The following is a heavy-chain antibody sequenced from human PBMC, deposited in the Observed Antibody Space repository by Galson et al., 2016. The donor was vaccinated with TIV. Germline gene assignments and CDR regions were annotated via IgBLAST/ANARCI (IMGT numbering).Heavy chain of an antibody. D-gene: IGHD3-22*01. J-gene: IGHJ4*02. CDR2: IYPGDSDT. Sequence: QSGAEVKKPGESLKISCKASGYRFTNHWIGWVRQMPGKGLEWMGVIYPGDSDTRFSPSFQGQVTISADKSSSTAHLQWSSLKASDTAMYYCARLEGYDDSASDYWRQGTLVTVSS. CDR3: ARLEGYDDSASDY. CDR1: GYRFTNHW. V-gene: IGHV5-51*01.